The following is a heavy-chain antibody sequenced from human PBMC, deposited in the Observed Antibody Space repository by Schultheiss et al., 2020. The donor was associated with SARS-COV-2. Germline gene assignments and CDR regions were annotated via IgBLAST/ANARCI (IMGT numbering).Heavy chain of an antibody. CDR3: VRGGPTIFGVVIDY. J-gene: IGHJ4*02. Sequence: GGSLRLSCAASGFTFSSYAMHWVRQAPGKGLEWVAVISYDGSNKYYADSVKGRFTISRDNSKNTLYLQMNSLRAEDTAVYYCVRGGPTIFGVVIDYWGQGTPVTVSS. V-gene: IGHV3-30*01. D-gene: IGHD3-3*01. CDR1: GFTFSSYA. CDR2: ISYDGSNK.